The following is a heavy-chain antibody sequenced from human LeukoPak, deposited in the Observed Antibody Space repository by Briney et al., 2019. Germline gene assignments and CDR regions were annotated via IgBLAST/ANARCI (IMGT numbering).Heavy chain of an antibody. CDR2: IYYSRST. Sequence: SESLSLTCTVSGVSISSYYWSWIRQPPGKGLEWIGYIYYSRSTNFNPSRKGRVTMSVDTSKNQFSLKLSSVTAADTAVYYCARTEFYFDHWSQGTLVTVSP. J-gene: IGHJ4*02. CDR3: ARTEFYFDH. D-gene: IGHD3-10*01. CDR1: GVSISSYY. V-gene: IGHV4-59*01.